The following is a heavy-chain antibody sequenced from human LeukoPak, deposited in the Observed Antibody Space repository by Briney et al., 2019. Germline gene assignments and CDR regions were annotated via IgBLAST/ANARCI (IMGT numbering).Heavy chain of an antibody. CDR1: GYNFNDYG. CDR3: ARDFKYSSSRAAGY. V-gene: IGHV1-18*01. D-gene: IGHD6-6*01. CDR2: ISGYNGNT. J-gene: IGHJ4*02. Sequence: ASVKVSWKASGYNFNDYGITWVRQAPGQGLEWMGWISGYNGNTYHAPNLQDRITVTADTSTSTAYLEVKSLTSDDTAMYYCARDFKYSSSRAAGYWGQGTLVTVSS.